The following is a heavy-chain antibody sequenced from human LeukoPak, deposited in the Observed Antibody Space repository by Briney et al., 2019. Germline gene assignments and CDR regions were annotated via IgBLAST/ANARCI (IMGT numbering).Heavy chain of an antibody. D-gene: IGHD2-15*01. CDR3: ARDTLGYCSGGSRLGAFDI. Sequence: SVKVSCKASGGTFSSYAISWVRQAPGQGLEWMGGIIPIFGTANYAQKFQGRVTITADESTSTAYMELSSLRSEDTAVYYCARDTLGYCSGGSRLGAFDIWGQGTMVTVSS. V-gene: IGHV1-69*13. CDR2: IIPIFGTA. J-gene: IGHJ3*02. CDR1: GGTFSSYA.